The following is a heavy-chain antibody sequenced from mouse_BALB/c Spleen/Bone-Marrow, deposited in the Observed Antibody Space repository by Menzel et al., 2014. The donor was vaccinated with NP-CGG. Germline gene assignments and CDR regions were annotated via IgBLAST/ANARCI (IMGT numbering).Heavy chain of an antibody. CDR1: GYTFTTYP. Sequence: QVQLQQSGAEVVKPGAPGKMSCKALGYTFTTYPIEWMKQNHGKSLEWIGNFHPFDDDTKYNEKFKDKAKLTVEKSSSTVYLEVSRLTSDDSAIYYCARKGPRNAMDYWGQGTSVTVSS. CDR3: ARKGPRNAMDY. J-gene: IGHJ4*01. V-gene: IGHV1-47*01. CDR2: FHPFDDDT. D-gene: IGHD3-3*01.